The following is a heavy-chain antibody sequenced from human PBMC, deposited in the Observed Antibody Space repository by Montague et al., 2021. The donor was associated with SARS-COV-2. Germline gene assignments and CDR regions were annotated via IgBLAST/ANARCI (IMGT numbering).Heavy chain of an antibody. CDR3: ARVTTKRTRYGSGSYRGFDAFDI. Sequence: SETLSLTCAVSGDSISNYYWSWIRQPPGKGLEWIGYIYYSGSTNYNPSLKSRVTISVDTSKNQFSLKLSSVTAADTAVYYCARVTTKRTRYGSGSYRGFDAFDIWGQGTMVTVSS. CDR1: GDSISNYY. CDR2: IYYSGST. J-gene: IGHJ3*02. V-gene: IGHV4-59*08. D-gene: IGHD3-10*01.